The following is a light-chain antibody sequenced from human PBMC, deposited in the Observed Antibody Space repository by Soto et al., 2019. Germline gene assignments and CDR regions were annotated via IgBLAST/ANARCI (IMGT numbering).Light chain of an antibody. CDR2: EVN. CDR1: PHVVGAYNY. CDR3: SSFAVSNSFV. Sequence: SVLTQALSASGALGQSAAISCPGTPHVVGAYNYVSWYQQHPGKAPKLVIYEVNKRPSGVPDRFSGSKSGNTASLTVSGLQAEDEADYYCSSFAVSNSFVFGTGTKVTGL. V-gene: IGLV2-8*01. J-gene: IGLJ1*01.